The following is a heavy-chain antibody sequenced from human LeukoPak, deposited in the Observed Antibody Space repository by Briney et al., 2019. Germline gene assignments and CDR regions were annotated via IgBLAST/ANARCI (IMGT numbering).Heavy chain of an antibody. V-gene: IGHV1-18*01. CDR3: ARDAYYYDSSGFNWFDP. J-gene: IGHJ5*02. D-gene: IGHD3-22*01. CDR2: ISAYNGNT. CDR1: GGTFSSYA. Sequence: ASVKVSCKASGGTFSSYAISWVRQAPGQGLEWMGWISAYNGNTNYAQKLQGRVTMTTDTSTSTAYMELRSLRSDDTAVYYCARDAYYYDSSGFNWFDPWGQGTLVTVSS.